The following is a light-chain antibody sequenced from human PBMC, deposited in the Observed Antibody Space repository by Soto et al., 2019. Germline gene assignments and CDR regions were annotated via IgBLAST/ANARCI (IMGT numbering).Light chain of an antibody. J-gene: IGKJ3*01. Sequence: EIVLTQSPGTLSLSPGERATLSCRASQSVSSSYLAWYQLKPGQAPRLLIYGASSRATGIPDRFSGSGSGTDFTLTISRLEPEDFALYYCQQYGSSPPFTFGPGTKVDIK. CDR1: QSVSSSY. V-gene: IGKV3-20*01. CDR3: QQYGSSPPFT. CDR2: GAS.